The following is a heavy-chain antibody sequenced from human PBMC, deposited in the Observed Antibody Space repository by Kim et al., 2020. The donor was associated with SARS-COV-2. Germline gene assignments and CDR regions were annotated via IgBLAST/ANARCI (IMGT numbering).Heavy chain of an antibody. J-gene: IGHJ4*02. V-gene: IGHV1-2*06. Sequence: ASVKVSCKASGYTFTGYYMHWVRQAPGQGLEWMGRINPSIGDTDYAQKFQGRVTMTRDASISAAYMELSRLRSDDTAVYYCAREVGYCSHGLCYAYFDYWGQGALVTVSS. CDR1: GYTFTGYY. D-gene: IGHD2-8*01. CDR2: INPSIGDT. CDR3: AREVGYCSHGLCYAYFDY.